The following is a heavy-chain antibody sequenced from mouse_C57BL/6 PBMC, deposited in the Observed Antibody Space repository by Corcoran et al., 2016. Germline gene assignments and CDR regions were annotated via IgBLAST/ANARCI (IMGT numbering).Heavy chain of an antibody. CDR1: GYAFSSYW. Sequence: QVQLQQSGAELVKPGASVKISCKASGYAFSSYWMNWVKQRPGKGLEWIGQIYPGDGDTNYNGKFKGKATLTADKSSSTAYMQLSSLTCEDSAVYFCARVGRGGYAMDYWGQGTSVTVSS. CDR3: ARVGRGGYAMDY. CDR2: IYPGDGDT. J-gene: IGHJ4*01. D-gene: IGHD4-1*01. V-gene: IGHV1-80*01.